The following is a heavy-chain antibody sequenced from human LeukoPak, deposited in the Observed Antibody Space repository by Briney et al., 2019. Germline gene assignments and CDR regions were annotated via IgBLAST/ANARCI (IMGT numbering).Heavy chain of an antibody. J-gene: IGHJ6*03. Sequence: GSLRLSCVVSGFGFSDSYMTWIRQPPGKGLEWVGEINHSGSTNYNPSLKSRVTISVDTSKNQFSLKLSSVTAADTAVYYCARSGWYWYYMDVWGKGTTVTISS. D-gene: IGHD6-19*01. V-gene: IGHV4-34*01. CDR3: ARSGWYWYYMDV. CDR2: INHSGST. CDR1: GFGFSDSY.